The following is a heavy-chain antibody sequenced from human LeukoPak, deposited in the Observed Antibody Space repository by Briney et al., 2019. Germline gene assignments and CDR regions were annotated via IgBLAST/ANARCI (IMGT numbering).Heavy chain of an antibody. CDR1: GGSISSYY. CDR3: AKSGGYGLIDY. D-gene: IGHD1-26*01. V-gene: IGHV4-59*08. CDR2: IYYSGST. Sequence: SETLSLTCTVAGGSISSYYWSWIRQPPGKGLEWIGYIYYSGSTNYNPSLKSRVTLSVDTSKNQFSLRLNSVTAADTAMYYCAKSGGYGLIDYWGQGTRVTVPS. J-gene: IGHJ4*02.